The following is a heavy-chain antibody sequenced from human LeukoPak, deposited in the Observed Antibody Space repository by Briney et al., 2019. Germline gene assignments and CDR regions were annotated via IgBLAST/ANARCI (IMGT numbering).Heavy chain of an antibody. CDR1: GYTFNTYN. Sequence: ASVKVSCKASGYTFNTYNINWVRQAPGQGLEWMGWISTYNDNTNYAQKLQGRVTMTTDTSTSTAYMELRSLRSDDTAVYYCARGGLLWFGEPMDVWGKGTMVTISS. D-gene: IGHD3-10*01. V-gene: IGHV1-18*01. CDR2: ISTYNDNT. CDR3: ARGGLLWFGEPMDV. J-gene: IGHJ6*03.